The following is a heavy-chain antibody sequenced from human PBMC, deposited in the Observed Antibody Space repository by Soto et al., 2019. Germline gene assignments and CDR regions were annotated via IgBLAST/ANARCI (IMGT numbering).Heavy chain of an antibody. J-gene: IGHJ6*02. CDR1: GYSFTAFY. CDR3: APQISPTAGLPRNDYYGMDV. V-gene: IGHV1-69-2*01. Sequence: ASVKVSCKASGYSFTAFYIHWVRQAPGTGLDWVGLVDPEDGEGKYAANFQGRVSIMADTSFDTAYMQLNSLRSDDTADYYCAPQISPTAGLPRNDYYGMDVWGQGTTGTASS. D-gene: IGHD2-8*02. CDR2: VDPEDGEG.